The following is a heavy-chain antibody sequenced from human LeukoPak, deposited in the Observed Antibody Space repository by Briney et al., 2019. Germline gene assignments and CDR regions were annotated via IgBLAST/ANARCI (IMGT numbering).Heavy chain of an antibody. D-gene: IGHD2-2*01. CDR2: IIPIFGTA. CDR1: GGTFSSYA. V-gene: IGHV1-69*13. CDR3: ARGLPAAIVWNWFDP. J-gene: IGHJ5*02. Sequence: SVKVSCKASGGTFSSYAISWVRQAPGQGLEWMGGIIPIFGTANYAQKFQGRVTITADESTSTAYMELSSLRSEDTAVYHCARGLPAAIVWNWFDPWGQGTLVTVSS.